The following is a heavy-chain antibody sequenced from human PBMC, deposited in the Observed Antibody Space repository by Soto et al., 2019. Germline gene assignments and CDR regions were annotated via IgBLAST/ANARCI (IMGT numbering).Heavy chain of an antibody. Sequence: GGSLRLSCAASGFTFSSYGMHWVRQAPGKGLEWVAVISYDGSNKYYADSVKGRFTISRDNSKNTLYLQMNSLRAEDTAVYYCAKTSILSSSCVDYWGQGTLVTVSS. D-gene: IGHD6-13*01. J-gene: IGHJ4*02. V-gene: IGHV3-30*18. CDR3: AKTSILSSSCVDY. CDR1: GFTFSSYG. CDR2: ISYDGSNK.